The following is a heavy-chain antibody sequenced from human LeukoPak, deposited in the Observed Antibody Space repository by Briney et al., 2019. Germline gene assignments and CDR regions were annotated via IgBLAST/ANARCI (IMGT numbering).Heavy chain of an antibody. CDR1: GGSISSYY. V-gene: IGHV4-4*07. Sequence: PSETLSLTCTVSGGSISSYYWSWIRQPAGKGLEWIGRIYTSGSTNYNPSLKSRVTMSVDTSKNQFSLKLSSVTAADTAVYYCARDGDCSSTSCRISNWYFDLWGRGTLVTVSS. CDR2: IYTSGST. J-gene: IGHJ2*01. CDR3: ARDGDCSSTSCRISNWYFDL. D-gene: IGHD2-2*03.